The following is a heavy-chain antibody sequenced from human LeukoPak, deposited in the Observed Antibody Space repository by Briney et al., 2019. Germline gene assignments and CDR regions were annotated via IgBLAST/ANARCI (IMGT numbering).Heavy chain of an antibody. V-gene: IGHV3-21*01. J-gene: IGHJ4*02. CDR2: ISSSSSYI. CDR3: AKSGSGSYYRDTLLDDY. D-gene: IGHD3-10*01. Sequence: GGSLRLSCAASGFTFSSYSMNWVREAPGQGLEWVSSISSSSSYIFYADSLKGRFTISRDNARNSLYLQMNSLRAEDTAVYYCAKSGSGSYYRDTLLDDYWGQGTLVTVSS. CDR1: GFTFSSYS.